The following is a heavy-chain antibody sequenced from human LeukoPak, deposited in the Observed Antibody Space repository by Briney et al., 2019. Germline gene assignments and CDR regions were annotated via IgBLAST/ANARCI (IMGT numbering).Heavy chain of an antibody. CDR2: IYYSGST. D-gene: IGHD6-19*01. Sequence: PSETPSLTCTVSGGSMSPYHRGWIRQPPGKGLEWTGYIYYSGSTNYNPSLKSRVTISVDTSKNQFSLKLSSVTAADTAIYYCARAVSGRFDYWGQGTLVTVSS. V-gene: IGHV4-59*08. J-gene: IGHJ4*02. CDR1: GGSMSPYH. CDR3: ARAVSGRFDY.